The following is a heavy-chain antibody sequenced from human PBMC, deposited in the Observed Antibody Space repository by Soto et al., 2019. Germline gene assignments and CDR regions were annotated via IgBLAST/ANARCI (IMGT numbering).Heavy chain of an antibody. CDR3: AKDRTPYYYDSSGYPYY. V-gene: IGHV3-23*01. CDR2: ISGSGGST. J-gene: IGHJ4*02. Sequence: PGGSLRLSCAASGFTFSSYAMSWVRQAPGKGLEWVSAISGSGGSTYYADSVKGRFTISRDNSKNTLYLQMNSLRAEDTAVYYCAKDRTPYYYDSSGYPYYWGQGTLVTVSS. CDR1: GFTFSSYA. D-gene: IGHD3-22*01.